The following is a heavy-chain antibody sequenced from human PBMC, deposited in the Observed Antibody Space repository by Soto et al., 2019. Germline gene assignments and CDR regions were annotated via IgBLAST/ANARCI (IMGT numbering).Heavy chain of an antibody. D-gene: IGHD6-19*01. J-gene: IGHJ4*02. CDR2: ISGSGIST. V-gene: IGHV3-23*01. CDR1: GFTFSSYA. Sequence: PGGSLRLSCTVAGFTFSSYAMSWVRQAPGKGLEWVSFISGSGISTYYADSVRGRFIISRDNPKNTLYLQMDNLRDDDSAIYYCARDKGDHWLAFDCWGQGTLVTVSS. CDR3: ARDKGDHWLAFDC.